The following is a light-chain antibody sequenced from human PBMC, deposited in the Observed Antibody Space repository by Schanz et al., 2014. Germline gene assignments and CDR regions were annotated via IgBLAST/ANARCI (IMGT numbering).Light chain of an antibody. CDR3: SSHASNNPRVV. J-gene: IGLJ2*01. V-gene: IGLV2-14*01. Sequence: QSALTQPASVSGSPGQSITISCTGTSSDVGAYERVSWYQQNPGKAPKLMIYEVSNRPSGVSNRFSGSKSGNTASLTISGLQAEDEADYYCSSHASNNPRVVFGGGTKLTVL. CDR2: EVS. CDR1: SSDVGAYER.